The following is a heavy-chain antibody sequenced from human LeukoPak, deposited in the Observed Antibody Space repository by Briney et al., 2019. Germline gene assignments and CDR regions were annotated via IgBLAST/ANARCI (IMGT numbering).Heavy chain of an antibody. D-gene: IGHD3-22*01. J-gene: IGHJ4*02. CDR1: GGSISSSSYY. CDR2: IYYSGST. CDR3: ARGSQYYYDSSAYYSRGRRFDY. Sequence: SETLSLTCTVSGGSISSSSYYWGWIRQPPGKGLEWIGSIYYSGSTYYNPSLKSRVTISVDTSKNQFSLKLSSVTAADTAVYYCARGSQYYYDSSAYYSRGRRFDYWGQGTLVTVSS. V-gene: IGHV4-39*07.